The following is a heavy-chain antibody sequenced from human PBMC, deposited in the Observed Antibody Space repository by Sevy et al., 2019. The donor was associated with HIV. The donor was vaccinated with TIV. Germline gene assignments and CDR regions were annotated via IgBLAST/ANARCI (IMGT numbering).Heavy chain of an antibody. CDR2: IRYDGSNK. CDR1: GFTFSSYG. V-gene: IGHV3-33*01. CDR3: ARDESIAVAGFDY. D-gene: IGHD6-19*01. J-gene: IGHJ4*02. Sequence: GGSLRLSCAASGFTFSSYGMHWVRQAPGKGLEWVAVIRYDGSNKYYADSVKGRFTISRDNSKNTLYLQMNSLRAEDTAVYYCARDESIAVAGFDYWGQGTLVTVSS.